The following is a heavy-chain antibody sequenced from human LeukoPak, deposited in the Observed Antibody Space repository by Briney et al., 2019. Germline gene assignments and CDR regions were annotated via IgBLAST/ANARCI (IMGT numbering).Heavy chain of an antibody. CDR1: GFTFSSYA. Sequence: GRSLRLSCAASGFTFSSYAMHWVRQAPGKGLEWVAVIWYDGSNKYYADSVKGRFAISRDNSKNTLYLQMNSLRAEDTAVYYCARAQVGSGWYNGDYWGQGTLVTVSS. J-gene: IGHJ4*02. D-gene: IGHD6-19*01. V-gene: IGHV3-33*01. CDR3: ARAQVGSGWYNGDY. CDR2: IWYDGSNK.